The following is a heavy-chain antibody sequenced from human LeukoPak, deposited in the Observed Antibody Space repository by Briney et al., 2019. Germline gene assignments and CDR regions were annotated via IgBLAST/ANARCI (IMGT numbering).Heavy chain of an antibody. CDR3: VKDRYDYVWGSYRYFDY. CDR2: ISSNGGST. CDR1: GFTFSSYA. J-gene: IGHJ4*02. Sequence: GGSLRLSCSASGFTFSSYAMHWVRQAPRKGLEYVSAISSNGGSTYYADSVKGRFTISRDNSKNTLYLQMSSLGAEDTAVYYCVKDRYDYVWGSYRYFDYWGQGTLVTVSS. D-gene: IGHD3-16*02. V-gene: IGHV3-64D*06.